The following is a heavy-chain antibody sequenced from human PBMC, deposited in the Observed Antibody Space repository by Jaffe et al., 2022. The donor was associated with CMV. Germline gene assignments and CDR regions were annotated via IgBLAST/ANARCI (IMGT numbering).Heavy chain of an antibody. CDR2: ISDSGVST. Sequence: EVQLLESGGGLVQPGGSLRLSCAASGFAFSNYAMNWARQAPGKGLEWVSTISDSGVSTFYADSVKGRFTISRDNSKNTLYLQMNSLRAEDTAIYYCDGADYWGQGTLVTVSS. CDR1: GFAFSNYA. CDR3: DGADY. J-gene: IGHJ4*02. D-gene: IGHD1-26*01. V-gene: IGHV3-23*01.